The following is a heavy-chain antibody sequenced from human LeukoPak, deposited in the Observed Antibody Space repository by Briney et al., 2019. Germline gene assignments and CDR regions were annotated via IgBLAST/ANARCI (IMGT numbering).Heavy chain of an antibody. J-gene: IGHJ4*02. CDR2: ISYDGSDT. D-gene: IGHD2-2*01. Sequence: GGSLRLSCAASGFTFSSYEMNWVRQAPGKGLEWVAIISYDGSDTYYTDSVKGRFTISRDNSKNTLYLQMNSLRAEDSAVYYCASARVVEVLATPTALDYWGQGTLVTVSS. V-gene: IGHV3-30-3*01. CDR1: GFTFSSYE. CDR3: ASARVVEVLATPTALDY.